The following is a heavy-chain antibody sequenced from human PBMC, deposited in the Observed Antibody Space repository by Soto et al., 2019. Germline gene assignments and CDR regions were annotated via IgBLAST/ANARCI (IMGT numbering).Heavy chain of an antibody. V-gene: IGHV3-7*01. CDR2: IRYDESEQ. J-gene: IGHJ4*02. Sequence: EVLLVESGGGLVQPGGSMRLSCAASRFTFSGYWMSWVRQAPGKGLEWVANIRYDESEQHYVDSVEGRFTISRDNAKNSLFLQMHSLRAEDTAVYFCGRVFGAYNFVDWWGQGTLVTVSS. CDR3: GRVFGAYNFVDW. D-gene: IGHD3-3*01. CDR1: RFTFSGYW.